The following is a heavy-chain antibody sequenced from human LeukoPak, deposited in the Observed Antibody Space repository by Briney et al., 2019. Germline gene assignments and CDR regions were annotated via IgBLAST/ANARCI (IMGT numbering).Heavy chain of an antibody. D-gene: IGHD3-10*01. CDR2: IKPDGSEE. V-gene: IGHV3-7*01. CDR1: GFTFSIYW. J-gene: IGHJ4*02. Sequence: GGSLRLSCSASGFTFSIYWMSWVRQAPGKGLEWVANIKPDGSEEYYVDSVKGRFTISRDNVKNSLYLQMNSLRAEDTAVYYCAKSYYGGWGQGTLVTVSS. CDR3: AKSYYGG.